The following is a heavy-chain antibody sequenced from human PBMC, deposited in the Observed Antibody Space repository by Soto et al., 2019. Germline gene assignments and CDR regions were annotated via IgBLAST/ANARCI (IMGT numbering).Heavy chain of an antibody. CDR2: TYYRSKWYY. Sequence: SGTLSLTCALTGDRVSGNSAGGSWVRQSASRGLEWLGRTYYRSKWYYEYPVSVRGRITINPDTSNNHYSLQLNSVTPEDTAVYFCARGEQYSGRIFDYWGQGTLVTVSS. CDR3: ARGEQYSGRIFDY. CDR1: GDRVSGNSAG. J-gene: IGHJ4*01. D-gene: IGHD1-26*01. V-gene: IGHV6-1*01.